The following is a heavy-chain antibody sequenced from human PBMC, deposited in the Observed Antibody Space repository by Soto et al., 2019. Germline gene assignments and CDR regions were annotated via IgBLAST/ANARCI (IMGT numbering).Heavy chain of an antibody. V-gene: IGHV3-49*03. J-gene: IGHJ5*02. CDR3: TRGPVLLWFGELNNWFDP. D-gene: IGHD3-10*01. CDR2: IRSKAYGGTT. CDR1: GFTFGDYA. Sequence: GGSLRLSCTASGFTFGDYAMSWFRQAPGKGLEWVGFIRSKAYGGTTEYAASVKGRFTMSRDDSKSIAYLQMNSLKTEDTAVYYCTRGPVLLWFGELNNWFDPWGQGTLVTVSS.